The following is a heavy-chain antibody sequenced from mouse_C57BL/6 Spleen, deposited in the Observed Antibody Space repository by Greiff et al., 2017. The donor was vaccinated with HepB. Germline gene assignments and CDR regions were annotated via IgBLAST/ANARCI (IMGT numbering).Heavy chain of an antibody. D-gene: IGHD2-4*01. CDR3: ANPPLYYDYDGFAY. J-gene: IGHJ3*01. V-gene: IGHV14-3*01. CDR1: GFTIKNTY. CDR2: IDPANGNT. Sequence: VQLQHSVAELVRPGASVKLSCTASGFTIKNTYMHWVKQRPEQGLEWIGRIDPANGNTKYAPKFQGKATLTADTSSNTAYLQLSSLTSEDTAIYYCANPPLYYDYDGFAYWGQGTLVTVSA.